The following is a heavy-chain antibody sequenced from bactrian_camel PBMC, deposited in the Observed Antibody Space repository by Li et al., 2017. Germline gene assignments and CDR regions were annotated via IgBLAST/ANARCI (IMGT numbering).Heavy chain of an antibody. Sequence: HVQLVESGGGSVQAGGSLRLSCAASGYTSGGCVGWFRQAAGKERKGVACTGSDGPTTYADSVKGRFTLSEDSATKTLYLQMNSLKPEDTAMYYCARSSWGGCDDDFPFTGQGTQVTVS. CDR1: GYTSGGC. J-gene: IGHJ4*01. CDR2: TGSDGPT. V-gene: IGHV3S55*01. D-gene: IGHD5*01.